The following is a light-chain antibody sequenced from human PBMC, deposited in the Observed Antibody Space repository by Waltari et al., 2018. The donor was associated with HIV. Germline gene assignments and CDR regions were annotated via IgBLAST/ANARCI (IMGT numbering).Light chain of an antibody. Sequence: QSVLTQPPSASATPAQRVTISCSGSSSNIGYYYVYWYQQLPGQTPKVLICRNNRRPSGVPDRFSGSKSGTSASLAISGLRSEDEADYYCATWDDSLSGVVFGGGTKLTVL. CDR2: RNN. V-gene: IGLV1-47*01. CDR3: ATWDDSLSGVV. J-gene: IGLJ2*01. CDR1: SSNIGYYY.